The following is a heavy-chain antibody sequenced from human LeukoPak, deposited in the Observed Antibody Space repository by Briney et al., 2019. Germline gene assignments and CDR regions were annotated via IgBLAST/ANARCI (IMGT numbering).Heavy chain of an antibody. CDR3: AKRPRGNYLDPFDY. Sequence: GGSLRLSCAASGFTFSSYAMSWVRQAPGKGLEWVSAISGSGGSTFYADSVKGRFTISRDNSKNRLYLQMNSLRAEDTAVYYCAKRPRGNYLDPFDYWGQGTLVTVSS. V-gene: IGHV3-23*01. J-gene: IGHJ4*02. CDR1: GFTFSSYA. D-gene: IGHD3-10*01. CDR2: ISGSGGST.